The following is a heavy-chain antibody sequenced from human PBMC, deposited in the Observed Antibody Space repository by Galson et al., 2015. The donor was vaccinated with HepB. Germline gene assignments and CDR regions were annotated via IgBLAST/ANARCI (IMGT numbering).Heavy chain of an antibody. V-gene: IGHV1-3*01. CDR3: ARDPGVLPYYYYYGMDV. D-gene: IGHD3-10*01. CDR1: GYTFTSYA. Sequence: KVSCKASGYTFTSYAMHWVRQAPGQRLEWMGWINAGNGNTKYSQKFQGRVTITRDTSASTAYMELSSLRSEDTAVYYCARDPGVLPYYYYYGMDVWGQGTTVTVSS. J-gene: IGHJ6*02. CDR2: INAGNGNT.